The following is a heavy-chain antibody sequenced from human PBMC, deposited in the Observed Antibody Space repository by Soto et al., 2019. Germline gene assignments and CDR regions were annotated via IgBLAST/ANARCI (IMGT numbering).Heavy chain of an antibody. D-gene: IGHD3-16*01. V-gene: IGHV4-61*01. Sequence: SEALSLTXTVSGLSVTSDSYWSWIRQAPGKGLEWIGYAYYRGGTRYNPSLKSRLTISVDTSKNQFSLSLSSVTPTDTAVYYCARDLGQGNTPAHNYFDFWGQGSLVTVSS. CDR1: GLSVTSDSY. CDR2: AYYRGGT. J-gene: IGHJ4*02. CDR3: ARDLGQGNTPAHNYFDF.